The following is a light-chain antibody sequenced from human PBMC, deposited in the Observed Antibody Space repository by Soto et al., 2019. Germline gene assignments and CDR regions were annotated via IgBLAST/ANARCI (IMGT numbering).Light chain of an antibody. J-gene: IGKJ1*01. CDR1: QGISSY. CDR3: QQPKSYPGT. Sequence: SASTGGKDSSSRWASQGISSYLAWYQQKPGKAPNLLIYDASSLESGVPSRFSGSGSGTDFTLTSSSLKPDDFATYSWQQPKSYPGTFGQGTKVDI. V-gene: IGKV1-8*01. CDR2: DAS.